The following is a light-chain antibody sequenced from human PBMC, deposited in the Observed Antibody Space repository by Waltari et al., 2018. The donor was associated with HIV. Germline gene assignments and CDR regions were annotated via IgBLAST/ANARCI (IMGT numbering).Light chain of an antibody. CDR1: PSVFYSSNTKNY. J-gene: IGKJ2*01. CDR3: QQYSITPVT. Sequence: DIVLPQSPDSLAVSLGERATMKCKSSPSVFYSSNTKNYLSWYQQKPRPPPKLLIYWASTRESGVPDRFSGSGSGTDFTLTISSLQAEDVAVYYCQQYSITPVTFGQGTKLEIK. V-gene: IGKV4-1*01. CDR2: WAS.